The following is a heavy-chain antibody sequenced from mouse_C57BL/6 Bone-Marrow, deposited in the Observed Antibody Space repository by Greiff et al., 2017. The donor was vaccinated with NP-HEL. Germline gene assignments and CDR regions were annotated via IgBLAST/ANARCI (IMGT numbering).Heavy chain of an antibody. CDR2: IWRGGST. Sequence: VKLMESGPGLVQPSQSLSITCTVSGFSLTSYGVHWVRQSPGKGLEWLGVIWRGGSTDYNAAFMSRLSITKDNSKSQVFFKMNSLQADDTAIYYCAKNTFYDYDAMDYWGQGTSVTVSS. V-gene: IGHV2-5*01. D-gene: IGHD1-1*01. CDR1: GFSLTSYG. J-gene: IGHJ4*01. CDR3: AKNTFYDYDAMDY.